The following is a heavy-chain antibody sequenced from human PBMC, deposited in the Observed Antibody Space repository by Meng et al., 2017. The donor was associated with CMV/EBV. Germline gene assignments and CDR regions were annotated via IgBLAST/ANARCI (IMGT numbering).Heavy chain of an antibody. CDR2: ISSNGGST. CDR1: GFTFSSYA. Sequence: GESLKISCAASGFTFSSYAMHWVRQAPGKGLEYVSAISSNGGSTYYADSVKGRFTISRDNSKNTLYLQMGSLRAEDMAVYYCARAVIVVAPPEYWGQGTLVIVSS. CDR3: ARAVIVVAPPEY. D-gene: IGHD2-21*01. J-gene: IGHJ4*02. V-gene: IGHV3-64*02.